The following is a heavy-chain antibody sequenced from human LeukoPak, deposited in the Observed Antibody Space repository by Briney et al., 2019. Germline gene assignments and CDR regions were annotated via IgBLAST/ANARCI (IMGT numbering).Heavy chain of an antibody. Sequence: SETLSLTCAVYGGSFSGYYWSWIRQPPGKGLEWIGEINHSGSTNYNPSLKSRVTISVDTSKNQFSLKLSSVTAADTAVYYCARHIRIAVAGTWYFDLWGRGTLVTVSS. CDR2: INHSGST. CDR3: ARHIRIAVAGTWYFDL. V-gene: IGHV4-34*01. J-gene: IGHJ2*01. D-gene: IGHD6-19*01. CDR1: GGSFSGYY.